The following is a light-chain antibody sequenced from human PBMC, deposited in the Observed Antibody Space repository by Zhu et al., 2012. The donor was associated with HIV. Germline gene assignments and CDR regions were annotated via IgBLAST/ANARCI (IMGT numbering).Light chain of an antibody. J-gene: IGKJ1*01. CDR1: QSVSSSY. Sequence: EIVLTQSPGTLSLSPGERATLSCRASQSVSSSYLAWYQQKPGQAPRLLIYGASSRAXGIPDRFSGSGSGTDFTLTISRLEPEDFAVYYCQQYGSSPRTFGQGTKVEIK. CDR3: QQYGSSPRT. V-gene: IGKV3-20*01. CDR2: GAS.